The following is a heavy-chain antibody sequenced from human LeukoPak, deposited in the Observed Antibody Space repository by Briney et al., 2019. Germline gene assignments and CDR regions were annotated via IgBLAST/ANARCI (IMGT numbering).Heavy chain of an antibody. Sequence: GRSLRLSCAASGFTFDDYAMHWVRHAPGKGLEWVSGISWNSGSIGYADSVKGRFTISRDNAKNSLYLQMNSLRAEDTALYYCAKGGVLLWFGELSPNWFDPWGQGTLVTVSS. J-gene: IGHJ5*02. D-gene: IGHD3-10*01. V-gene: IGHV3-9*01. CDR1: GFTFDDYA. CDR3: AKGGVLLWFGELSPNWFDP. CDR2: ISWNSGSI.